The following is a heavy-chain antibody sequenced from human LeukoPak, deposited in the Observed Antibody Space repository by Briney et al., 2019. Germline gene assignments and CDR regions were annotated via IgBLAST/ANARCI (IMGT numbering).Heavy chain of an antibody. CDR1: GYTFTSFA. D-gene: IGHD3-22*01. V-gene: IGHV1-3*04. CDR2: INTGNGDT. J-gene: IGHJ4*02. CDR3: ATGEGTMIVVPYYFDY. Sequence: ASVKVSCKTSGYTFTSFAMHWVRQAPGQRPEWMGWINTGNGDTKYLQNFQGRVTFSRDTSASTAFMELNSLRSEDTAVYYCATGEGTMIVVPYYFDYWGQGTLVTVSS.